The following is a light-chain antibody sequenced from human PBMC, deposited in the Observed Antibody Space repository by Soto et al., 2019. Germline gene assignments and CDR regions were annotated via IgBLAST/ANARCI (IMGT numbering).Light chain of an antibody. J-gene: IGKJ5*01. CDR3: QQANSFPLT. Sequence: DIQMTQYPSSLSASVGDRVTITWRASQSISSYLNWYQQTPGKAPKLLSYAASSLQSGVPSRFSGSGSGTDFTLTISSLQPEDFATYYCQQANSFPLTFGQGTRLETK. CDR2: AAS. CDR1: QSISSY. V-gene: IGKV1-39*01.